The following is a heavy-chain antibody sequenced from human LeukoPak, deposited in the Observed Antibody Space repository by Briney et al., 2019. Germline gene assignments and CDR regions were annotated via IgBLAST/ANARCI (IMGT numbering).Heavy chain of an antibody. CDR2: INSDGSST. Sequence: GGSLRLSCAASGFTFSNYWMHWVRQAPGKGLVWVSRINSDGSSTRYADSVKGRFTISRDNAKNTLYLQMNSLRAGDTAVYYCARVFAGYSGYDFGYWGQGTLVTVSS. V-gene: IGHV3-74*01. J-gene: IGHJ4*02. D-gene: IGHD5-12*01. CDR3: ARVFAGYSGYDFGY. CDR1: GFTFSNYW.